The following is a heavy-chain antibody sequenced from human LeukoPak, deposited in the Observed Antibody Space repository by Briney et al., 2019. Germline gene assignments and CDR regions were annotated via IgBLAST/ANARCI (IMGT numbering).Heavy chain of an antibody. Sequence: AGSLRLSCATSGFSFTDYPMNWVRQAPGKGLEWISNIRTTAEGAKYAYYADSVKGRVTISRDDGKNTLYLHMNSLRDDDTAVYYCATDQRYAFDYWGQGILVTVCS. CDR2: IRTTAEGAKYA. CDR3: ATDQRYAFDY. CDR1: GFSFTDYP. D-gene: IGHD3-16*01. V-gene: IGHV3-48*02. J-gene: IGHJ4*02.